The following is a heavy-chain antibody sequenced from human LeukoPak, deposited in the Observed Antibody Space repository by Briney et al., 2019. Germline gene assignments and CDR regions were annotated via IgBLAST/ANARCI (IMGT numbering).Heavy chain of an antibody. CDR2: ISSSSSYI. J-gene: IGHJ6*03. D-gene: IGHD1-26*01. V-gene: IGHV3-21*01. Sequence: GGSLRLSCAASGFTFKWVRQAPGKGLEWVSSISSSSSYIYYADSVKGRFTISRDNAKNSLFLQMNSLRAEDTAVYFCARATWDPNYYYMDVWGKGTTVTISS. CDR3: ARATWDPNYYYMDV. CDR1: GFTF.